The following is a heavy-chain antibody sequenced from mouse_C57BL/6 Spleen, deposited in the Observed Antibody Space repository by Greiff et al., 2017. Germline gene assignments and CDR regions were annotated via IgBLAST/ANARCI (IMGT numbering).Heavy chain of an antibody. V-gene: IGHV1-64*01. D-gene: IGHD1-1*01. CDR1: GYTFTSYW. CDR3: ARRGDYYGIYAIDY. Sequence: QVQLQQSGAELVKPGASVKLSCKASGYTFTSYWMHWVKQRPGQGLEWIGMIHPNSGSTNYNEKFKSKATLTVDKSSSTAYMQLSSLTSEDSAVYYCARRGDYYGIYAIDYWGQGTSVTVSS. CDR2: IHPNSGST. J-gene: IGHJ4*01.